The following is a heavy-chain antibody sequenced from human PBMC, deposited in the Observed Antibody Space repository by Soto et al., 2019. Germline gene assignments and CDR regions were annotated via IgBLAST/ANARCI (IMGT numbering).Heavy chain of an antibody. J-gene: IGHJ4*02. V-gene: IGHV3-74*01. D-gene: IGHD5-18*01. CDR1: GFTFSSYW. CDR3: GRGGSDSPMAPGY. Sequence: PGGSLRLSCAASGFTFSSYWMHWVRQAPGKGLVWVSCINPDRSATNYADSVKGRFTISRDNAKNTLYLQMNSLRAEDTAVFYCGRGGSDSPMAPGYWGQGTLVTVSS. CDR2: INPDRSAT.